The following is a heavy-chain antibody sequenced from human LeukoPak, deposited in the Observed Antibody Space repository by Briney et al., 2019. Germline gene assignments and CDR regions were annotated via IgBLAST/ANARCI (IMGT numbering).Heavy chain of an antibody. CDR3: ARDPPGPAYYYDQIEDAFDI. D-gene: IGHD3-22*01. J-gene: IGHJ3*02. V-gene: IGHV4-61*02. Sequence: SQTLSLTCTVSGGSISSGSYYWSWIRQPAGKGLEWIGRIYTSGSTNYNPSLKSRVTISVDTSKNQFSLKLSSVTAADTAVYYCARDPPGPAYYYDQIEDAFDIWGQGTMVTVSS. CDR1: GGSISSGSYY. CDR2: IYTSGST.